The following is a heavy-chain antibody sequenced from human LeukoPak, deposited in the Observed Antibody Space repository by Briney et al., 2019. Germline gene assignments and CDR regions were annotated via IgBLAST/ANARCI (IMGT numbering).Heavy chain of an antibody. CDR1: GFTFSSYW. D-gene: IGHD6-19*01. Sequence: GGSLRLSCAASGFTFSSYWMHWVRQAPGKGLGWVSRINTDGSSTSYADSVKGRFTISRDNAKNTLYLQMNSLRAEDTAVYYCARDLDSSGWYFDYWGQGTLVTVSS. J-gene: IGHJ4*02. V-gene: IGHV3-74*01. CDR2: INTDGSST. CDR3: ARDLDSSGWYFDY.